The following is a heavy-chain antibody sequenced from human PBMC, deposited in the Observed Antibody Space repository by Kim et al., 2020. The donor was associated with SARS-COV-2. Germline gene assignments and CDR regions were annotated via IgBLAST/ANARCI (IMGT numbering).Heavy chain of an antibody. Sequence: GKGQFTISRDNAQNSLYMQMNSLRAEDKAVYYCARDSTTMVRGVSWFDPWGQGTLVTVSS. D-gene: IGHD3-10*01. CDR3: ARDSTTMVRGVSWFDP. V-gene: IGHV3-11*01. J-gene: IGHJ5*02.